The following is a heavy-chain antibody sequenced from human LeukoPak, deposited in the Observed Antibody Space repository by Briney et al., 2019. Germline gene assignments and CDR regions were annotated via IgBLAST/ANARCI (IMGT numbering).Heavy chain of an antibody. CDR2: INPNSGGT. CDR1: GYTFTSYG. Sequence: ASVKVSCKASGYTFTSYGIGWVRQAPGQGLEWMGWINPNSGGTNYAQKFQGRVTMTRDTSISTAYMELSRLRSDDTAVYYCAREVGKNGDDYWGQGTLVTVSS. CDR3: AREVGKNGDDY. V-gene: IGHV1-2*02. D-gene: IGHD1-26*01. J-gene: IGHJ4*02.